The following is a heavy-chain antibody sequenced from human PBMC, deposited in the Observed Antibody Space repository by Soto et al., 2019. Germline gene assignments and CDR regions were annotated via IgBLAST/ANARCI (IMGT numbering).Heavy chain of an antibody. Sequence: ASVKVSCKASGYTFTSYGISWVRQAPGQGLEWMGWISAYNGNTNYAQKLQGRVTMTTDTSTSTAYMELRSLRSDDTAVYYCARFSDYYDSSCYYSRGQYDYWGQGTLVTVSS. D-gene: IGHD3-22*01. V-gene: IGHV1-18*01. CDR2: ISAYNGNT. J-gene: IGHJ4*02. CDR3: ARFSDYYDSSCYYSRGQYDY. CDR1: GYTFTSYG.